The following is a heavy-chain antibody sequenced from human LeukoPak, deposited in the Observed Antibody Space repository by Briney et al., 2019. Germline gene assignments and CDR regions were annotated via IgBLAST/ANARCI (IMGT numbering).Heavy chain of an antibody. D-gene: IGHD4-17*01. J-gene: IGHJ4*02. CDR3: ARGYGDYVDY. CDR1: GYTFTVYY. CDR2: IHPNSGGT. Sequence: ASVKVSCKGSGYTFTVYYFYGVRQAHGQGLEWMGWIHPNSGGTNYAQKFQGRVTMTRDTSISTAYMELSSLRSDDTAVYYCARGYGDYVDYWGQGTLVTVSS. V-gene: IGHV1-2*02.